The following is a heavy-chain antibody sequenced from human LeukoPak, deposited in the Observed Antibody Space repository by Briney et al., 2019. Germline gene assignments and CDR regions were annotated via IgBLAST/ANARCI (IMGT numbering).Heavy chain of an antibody. Sequence: GGSLRLSCAASGFNFSDYYMSWIRQAPGKGLEWISYISSGSTNTNYADSVKGQFTISRDNVKNLLYLQMNSLRAEDTAVYYCGRDVVVAAYFDYWGQGTLVTVSS. CDR2: ISSGSTNT. CDR1: GFNFSDYY. D-gene: IGHD2-15*01. V-gene: IGHV3-11*06. J-gene: IGHJ4*02. CDR3: GRDVVVAAYFDY.